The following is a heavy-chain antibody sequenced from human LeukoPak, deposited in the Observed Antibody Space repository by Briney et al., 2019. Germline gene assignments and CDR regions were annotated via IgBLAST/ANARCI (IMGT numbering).Heavy chain of an antibody. Sequence: GGSLRLSCAASGFTFSNYGMHWVRQAPGKGLEWVAVIRYDGSNKYYADSVKGRFTISRDNSKNTLDLQMNSLRAEDTAVYYCARDRNHYDSSCPPPGVFDIWGQGTKVTVSS. CDR3: ARDRNHYDSSCPPPGVFDI. CDR2: IRYDGSNK. V-gene: IGHV3-33*01. CDR1: GFTFSNYG. D-gene: IGHD3-22*01. J-gene: IGHJ3*02.